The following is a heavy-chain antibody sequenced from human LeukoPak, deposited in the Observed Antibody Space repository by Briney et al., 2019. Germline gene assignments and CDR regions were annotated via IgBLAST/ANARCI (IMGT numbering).Heavy chain of an antibody. CDR3: ARLGYYDFWSGYSRYYYGMDV. J-gene: IGHJ6*02. CDR2: ISAYNGNT. CDR1: YTFXXXG. Sequence: YTFXXXGISGVRQAPGQGREWMGWISAYNGNTNYAQKLQGRVTMTTDTSTSTAYMELRSLRSDDTAVYYCARLGYYDFWSGYSRYYYGMDVWGQGTTVTVSS. D-gene: IGHD3-3*01. V-gene: IGHV1-18*01.